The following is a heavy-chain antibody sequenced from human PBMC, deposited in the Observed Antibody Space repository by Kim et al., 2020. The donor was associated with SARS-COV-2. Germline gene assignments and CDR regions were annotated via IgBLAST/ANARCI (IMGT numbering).Heavy chain of an antibody. CDR3: TTTPDYYYGMDV. J-gene: IGHJ6*02. CDR2: IKSKTDGGTT. V-gene: IGHV3-15*01. Sequence: GGSLRLSCAASGFTFSNAWMSWVRQAPGKGLEWVGRIKSKTDGGTTDYAAPVKGRFTISRDDSKNTLYLQMNSLKTEDTAVYYCTTTPDYYYGMDVWGQGTTVTVSS. CDR1: GFTFSNAW.